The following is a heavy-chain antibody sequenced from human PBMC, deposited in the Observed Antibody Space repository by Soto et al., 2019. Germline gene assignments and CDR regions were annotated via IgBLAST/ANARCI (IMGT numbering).Heavy chain of an antibody. CDR2: ISSSSSYI. Sequence: PGGSLRLSCAASGFTFSSYSMNWVRQAPGKGLEWVSSISSSSSYIYYADSVKGRFTISRDNAKNSLYLQMNSLRAEDTAVYYCARDSYCSSTSCCSAERFDTWGQGTLVTVSS. J-gene: IGHJ5*02. D-gene: IGHD2-2*01. CDR1: GFTFSSYS. CDR3: ARDSYCSSTSCCSAERFDT. V-gene: IGHV3-21*01.